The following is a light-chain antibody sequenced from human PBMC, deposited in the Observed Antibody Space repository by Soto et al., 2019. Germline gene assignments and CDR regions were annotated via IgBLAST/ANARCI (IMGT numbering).Light chain of an antibody. Sequence: DIKMTQSPSTLSASVGDRVTITSRASQSISSWLAWYQQKLGRAPRLLIYDASSLESGVPSRFSGSGYGTEFTLTISSLRPDDFATYYCQQYNTYSSLTFGGGTKVDIK. CDR2: DAS. J-gene: IGKJ4*01. CDR1: QSISSW. CDR3: QQYNTYSSLT. V-gene: IGKV1-5*01.